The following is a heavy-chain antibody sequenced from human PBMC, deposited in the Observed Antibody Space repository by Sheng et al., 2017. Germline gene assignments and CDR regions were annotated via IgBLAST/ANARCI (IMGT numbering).Heavy chain of an antibody. Sequence: QLQLQESGPGLVKPSETLSLTCTVSGGSISSSSYYWGWIRQPPGKGLEWIGSIYYSGSTYYNPSLKSRVTISVDTSKNQFSLKLSSVTAADTAVYYCAGTFDWLSIMLDYWGQGTLVTVSS. CDR3: AGTFDWLSIMLDY. CDR1: GGSISSSSYY. CDR2: IYYSGST. V-gene: IGHV4-39*07. J-gene: IGHJ4*02. D-gene: IGHD3-9*01.